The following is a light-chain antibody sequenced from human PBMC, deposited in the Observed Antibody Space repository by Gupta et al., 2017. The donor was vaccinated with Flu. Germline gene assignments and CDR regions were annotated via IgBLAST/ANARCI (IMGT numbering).Light chain of an antibody. CDR3: QQTNSIPNT. CDR1: QIISDY. CDR2: AAS. Sequence: PSSLSASVGDRVTITCRASQIISDYINWYQQKPGKAPKLLIYAASSLHSGVPSTFSGSGSETDYTLTISSLQREDFATYYCQQTNSIPNTFGQGTKLEIK. V-gene: IGKV1-39*01. J-gene: IGKJ2*01.